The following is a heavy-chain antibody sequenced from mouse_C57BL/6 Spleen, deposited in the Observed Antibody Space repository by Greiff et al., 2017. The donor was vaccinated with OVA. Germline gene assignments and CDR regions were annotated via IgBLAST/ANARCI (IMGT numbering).Heavy chain of an antibody. J-gene: IGHJ4*01. Sequence: QVQLQQPGAELVKPGASVKLSCKASGYTFTSYWMQWVKQRPGQGLEWIGEIDPSDSYTNYNHKFKGKATLTVAPSSSTAYMQLSSLTSEDSAVYYCARWGDDAMDYWGQGTSVTVSS. CDR1: GYTFTSYW. V-gene: IGHV1-50*01. CDR3: ARWGDDAMDY. CDR2: IDPSDSYT.